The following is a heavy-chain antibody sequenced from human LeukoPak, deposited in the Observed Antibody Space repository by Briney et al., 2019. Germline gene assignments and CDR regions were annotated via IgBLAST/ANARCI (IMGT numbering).Heavy chain of an antibody. V-gene: IGHV1-46*03. D-gene: IGHD3-3*01. CDR3: AGWEWPYSFDP. CDR2: INPSGGST. CDR1: GYTFTSYY. Sequence: ASVKVTCKASGYTFTSYYMHWVRQAPGQGLEWMGIINPSGGSTSYAQKFQGRVTMTRDTSTSTVYMELSSLRSEDTAVYYCAGWEWPYSFDPWGQGTLVTVSS. J-gene: IGHJ5*02.